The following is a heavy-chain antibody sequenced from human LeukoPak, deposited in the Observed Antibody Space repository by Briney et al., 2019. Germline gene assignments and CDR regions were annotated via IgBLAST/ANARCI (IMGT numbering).Heavy chain of an antibody. V-gene: IGHV4-34*01. CDR2: INHSGST. D-gene: IGHD3-3*01. Sequence: SETLSLTCAVYGGSFSGYYWSWIRQPPGKGLEWTGEINHSGSTNYNPSLKSRVTISVDTSKNQFSLKLSSVTAADTAVYYCAREWGGYYRKNYYFDYWGQGTPVTVSS. CDR1: GGSFSGYY. J-gene: IGHJ4*02. CDR3: AREWGGYYRKNYYFDY.